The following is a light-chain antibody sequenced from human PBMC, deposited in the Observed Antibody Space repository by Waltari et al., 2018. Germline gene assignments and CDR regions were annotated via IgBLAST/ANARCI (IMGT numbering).Light chain of an antibody. J-gene: IGKJ1*01. Sequence: EIVLTQSPATLSLSPGERATLSCRASQSVSSYLAWYQQKPGQAPRLLIYDASNRATGIPARFSGSGSGTDFTLTISSLEPEDFATYYCQQYYSFSTFGQGTKVEIK. CDR2: DAS. CDR3: QQYYSFST. V-gene: IGKV3-11*01. CDR1: QSVSSY.